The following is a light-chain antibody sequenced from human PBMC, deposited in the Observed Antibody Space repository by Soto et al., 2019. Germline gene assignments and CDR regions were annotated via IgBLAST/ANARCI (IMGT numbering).Light chain of an antibody. V-gene: IGLV1-51*01. Sequence: QSVLTQPPSVSAAPGQKVTISCSGSSSNIGNNYVSWYQQLPGTAPKLLIYDNNKRPSGIPDRFSGSKSGTSATLGITGLQTGDEADCYCGTWDSSLSAVVFGGGT. CDR1: SSNIGNNY. CDR3: GTWDSSLSAVV. J-gene: IGLJ2*01. CDR2: DNN.